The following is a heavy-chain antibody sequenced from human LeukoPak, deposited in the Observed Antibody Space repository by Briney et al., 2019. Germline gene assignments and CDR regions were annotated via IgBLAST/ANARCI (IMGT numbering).Heavy chain of an antibody. D-gene: IGHD3-10*01. V-gene: IGHV4-59*01. CDR3: ARVGGSGSYYYARDV. Sequence: PSETLSLTCTVSAVSISSYYWSWIRQPPGKGLEWIGYIYYSGSTNYNPSLKSRVTISVDTSKNQFSLKLSSVTAADTAVYYCARVGGSGSYYYARDVWGQGTTVTVSS. CDR2: IYYSGST. CDR1: AVSISSYY. J-gene: IGHJ6*02.